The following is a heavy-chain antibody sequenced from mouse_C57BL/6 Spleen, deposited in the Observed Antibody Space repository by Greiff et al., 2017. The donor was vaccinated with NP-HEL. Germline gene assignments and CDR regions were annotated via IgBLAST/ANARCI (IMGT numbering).Heavy chain of an antibody. J-gene: IGHJ2*01. CDR1: GYTFTSYW. Sequence: LQPGAELVKPGASVKLSCKASGYTFTSYWMQWVKQRPGQGLEWIGEIDPSDSYTNYNQKFKGKATLTVDTSSSTAYMQLSSLTSEDSAVYYCAPYSNYFDYWGQGTTLTVSS. CDR2: IDPSDSYT. D-gene: IGHD2-5*01. CDR3: APYSNYFDY. V-gene: IGHV1-50*01.